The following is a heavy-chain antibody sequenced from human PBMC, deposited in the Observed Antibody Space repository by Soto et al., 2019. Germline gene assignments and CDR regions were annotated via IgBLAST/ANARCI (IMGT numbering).Heavy chain of an antibody. CDR3: ARLKPNRYYYDSSGYYFDY. D-gene: IGHD3-22*01. CDR1: GYTFTSYY. Sequence: ASVKVSCKASGYTFTSYYMHWVRQAPGQGLEWMGIINPSGGSTSYAQKFQGRVTMTRDTSTSTVYMELSSLRSEDTAVYYCARLKPNRYYYDSSGYYFDYWGQGTLVTVSS. V-gene: IGHV1-46*01. CDR2: INPSGGST. J-gene: IGHJ4*02.